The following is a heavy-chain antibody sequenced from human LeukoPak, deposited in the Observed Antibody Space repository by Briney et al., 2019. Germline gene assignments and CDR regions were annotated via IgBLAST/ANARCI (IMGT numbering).Heavy chain of an antibody. CDR1: GFTFQNFD. CDR3: VRGASHLAY. D-gene: IGHD4/OR15-4a*01. V-gene: IGHV3-23*01. Sequence: EGSLRLSCAASGFTFQNFDMSWVRQAPGKGLEWVSSISRSGAYAHYADSVKGRFTISRDNSNSTLFLQMNSLRGDDTAVYYCVRGASHLAYWGQGTLVTASS. CDR2: ISRSGAYA. J-gene: IGHJ4*02.